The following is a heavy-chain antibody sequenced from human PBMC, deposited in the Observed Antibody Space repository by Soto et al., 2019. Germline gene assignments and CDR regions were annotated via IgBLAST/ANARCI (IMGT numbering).Heavy chain of an antibody. V-gene: IGHV6-1*01. CDR1: GDSVSSNTAS. CDR3: AKGDNLGPKTGYAFDP. CDR2: TFFRSQWYN. J-gene: IGHJ5*02. D-gene: IGHD5-12*01. Sequence: QVQLQQSGAGLVRPSQTLSLTCSISGDSVSSNTASWNWIRQSPSRGLEWLGRTFFRSQWYNDYAVSVHSRIIINPDTSKNQFPLHLNSVTPEDTAVYYCAKGDNLGPKTGYAFDPGGQGTLVAVSS.